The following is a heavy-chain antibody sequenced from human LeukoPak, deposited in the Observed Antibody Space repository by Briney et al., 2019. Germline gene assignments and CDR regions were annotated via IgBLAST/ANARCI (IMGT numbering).Heavy chain of an antibody. Sequence: SRTLSLTCTVSGGSISSGDYYWSWIRQPPGEGLEWIGYIYYSGSTYYNPSLKSRVTISVDTSKNQFSLKLSSVTAADTAVYYCARDRDYYDSSGISHWGQGTLVTVSS. CDR3: ARDRDYYDSSGISH. D-gene: IGHD3-22*01. J-gene: IGHJ4*02. CDR2: IYYSGST. CDR1: GGSISSGDYY. V-gene: IGHV4-30-4*01.